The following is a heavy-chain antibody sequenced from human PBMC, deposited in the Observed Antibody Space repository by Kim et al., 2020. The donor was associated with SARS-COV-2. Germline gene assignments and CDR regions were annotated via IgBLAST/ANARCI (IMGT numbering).Heavy chain of an antibody. CDR2: IYYSGST. Sequence: SETLSLTCTVSGGSISSSSYYWGWIRQPPGKGLEWIGSIYYSGSTYYNPSLKSRVTISVDTSKNQFSLKLSSVTAADTAVYYCARDPPTYYYGSGSYYKGGGFDYWGQGTLVTVSS. D-gene: IGHD3-10*01. CDR3: ARDPPTYYYGSGSYYKGGGFDY. J-gene: IGHJ4*02. CDR1: GGSISSSSYY. V-gene: IGHV4-39*07.